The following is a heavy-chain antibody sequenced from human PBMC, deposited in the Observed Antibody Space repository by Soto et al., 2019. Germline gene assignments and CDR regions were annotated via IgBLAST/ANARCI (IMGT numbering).Heavy chain of an antibody. D-gene: IGHD2-2*01. CDR3: ARHDCISSSCYYYYYYGMDV. J-gene: IGHJ6*02. Sequence: SVKVSCKASGGTFSSYAISWVRQAPGQGLEWMGGIIPIFDTANYAQNFQGRVTITADEYTSTAYMELSSLRSEDTAVYYCARHDCISSSCYYYYYYGMDVWGQGTTDTVSS. CDR1: GGTFSSYA. V-gene: IGHV1-69*13. CDR2: IIPIFDTA.